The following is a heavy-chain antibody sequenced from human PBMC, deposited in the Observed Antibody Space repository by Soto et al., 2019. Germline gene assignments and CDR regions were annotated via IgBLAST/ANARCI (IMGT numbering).Heavy chain of an antibody. J-gene: IGHJ4*02. D-gene: IGHD3-9*01. CDR2: ISAYNGNT. Sequence: QVQLVQSGAEVKKPGSSVKVSCKASGYTFTSYGISWVRQAPGQGLEWMGWISAYNGNTNYGQKLEGRVTMTTDTSTSTAYMELRSLRSDDTAVYYCARDSSTDYDILAGYYGAIDYWGQGTLVTVSS. CDR3: ARDSSTDYDILAGYYGAIDY. V-gene: IGHV1-18*01. CDR1: GYTFTSYG.